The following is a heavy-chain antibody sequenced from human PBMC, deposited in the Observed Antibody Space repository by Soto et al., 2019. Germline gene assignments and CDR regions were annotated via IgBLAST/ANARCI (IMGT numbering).Heavy chain of an antibody. J-gene: IGHJ5*02. CDR2: ISYDGSNK. Sequence: GGSLRLSCAPPGFPFGSNPMHWVRQAQGKGLEWVAVISYDGSNKYYADSVKGRFIISRDNSKNTLYLQMNSLRAEDTAVYYCARDPSLGVPAAMSWFDPWGQGTLVTVSS. V-gene: IGHV3-30-3*01. CDR3: ARDPSLGVPAAMSWFDP. CDR1: GFPFGSNP. D-gene: IGHD2-2*01.